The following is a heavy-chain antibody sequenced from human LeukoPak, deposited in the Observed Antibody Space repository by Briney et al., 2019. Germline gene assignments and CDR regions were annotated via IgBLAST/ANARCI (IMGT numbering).Heavy chain of an antibody. CDR1: GYTFTSYY. CDR3: ARDDNFQFDY. D-gene: IGHD1-1*01. V-gene: IGHV1-46*01. CDR2: INPSGGST. Sequence: GASVKVSCKASGYTFTSYYMHWVRQAPGQGLEWMGIINPSGGSTSYAQKFQGRVTMTRDTSISTAYMVLSSLTFDDTAVYYCARDDNFQFDYWGQGTLATVSS. J-gene: IGHJ4*02.